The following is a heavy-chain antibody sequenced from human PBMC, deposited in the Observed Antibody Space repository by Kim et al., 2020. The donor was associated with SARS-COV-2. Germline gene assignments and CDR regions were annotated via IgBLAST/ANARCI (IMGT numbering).Heavy chain of an antibody. Sequence: ASVKVSCKASGYTFTSYGISWVRQAPGQGLEWMGWISAYNGNTNYAQKLQGRVTMTTDTSTSTAYMELRSLRSDDTAVYYCASTPSWCSSTSCPNWFDPWGQGTLVTVSS. CDR3: ASTPSWCSSTSCPNWFDP. CDR1: GYTFTSYG. CDR2: ISAYNGNT. D-gene: IGHD2-2*01. V-gene: IGHV1-18*04. J-gene: IGHJ5*02.